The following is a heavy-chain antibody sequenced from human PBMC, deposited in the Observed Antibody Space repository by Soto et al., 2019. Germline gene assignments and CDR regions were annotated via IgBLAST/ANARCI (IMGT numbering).Heavy chain of an antibody. CDR2: FDPEDGET. CDR3: ATDNSYVWGSYRYANYYYYGMDV. D-gene: IGHD3-16*02. Sequence: ASVKVSCKVSGYTLTELSMHWVRQAPGKGLEWMGGFDPEDGETIYAQKFQGRVTITEDTSTDTAYMELSSLRSEDTAVYYCATDNSYVWGSYRYANYYYYGMDVWGQGTTVTVSS. CDR1: GYTLTELS. V-gene: IGHV1-24*01. J-gene: IGHJ6*02.